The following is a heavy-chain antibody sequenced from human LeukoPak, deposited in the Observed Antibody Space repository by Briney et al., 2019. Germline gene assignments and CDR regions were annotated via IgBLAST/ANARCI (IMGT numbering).Heavy chain of an antibody. CDR1: GYGFSSNSAS. J-gene: IGHJ4*02. D-gene: IGHD3-16*02. Sequence: SQPLSLTCVISGYGFSSNSASWNWLRQSPSRGLEWLGRTYYRSKWRNDYAVSVKSRITISPDTSKNQFSLQLNSVTPEDTAVYYCARGTGYSCKDWGLGTLVTVSS. V-gene: IGHV6-1*01. CDR3: ARGTGYSCKD. CDR2: TYYRSKWRN.